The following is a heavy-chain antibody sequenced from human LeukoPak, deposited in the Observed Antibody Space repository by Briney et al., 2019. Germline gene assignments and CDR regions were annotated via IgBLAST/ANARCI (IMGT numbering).Heavy chain of an antibody. CDR3: ENPDGWFDP. Sequence: GGSLRLSCAASGFTFSRYAMSWVRQAPGKGLEWVSAISGSGGSTYYADSVKGRFTISRDNSKNTLYLQMNSLRAGDTAVYYCENPDGWFDPWGQGTLVTVSS. J-gene: IGHJ5*02. CDR2: ISGSGGST. V-gene: IGHV3-23*01. CDR1: GFTFSRYA.